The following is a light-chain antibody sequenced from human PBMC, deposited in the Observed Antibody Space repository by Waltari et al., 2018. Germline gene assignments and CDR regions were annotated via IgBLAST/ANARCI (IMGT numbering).Light chain of an antibody. CDR1: QGISSW. CDR2: SAS. J-gene: IGKJ1*01. Sequence: DIQMTQSPSSVSAAVGDRVTITCRASQGISSWLAWYQQKPGKAPNLLIYSASTLQSGVPSRFSGTGSGTDFTLTISSLQPEDFATYFCQQGNSFPWTFGQGTKVEIK. CDR3: QQGNSFPWT. V-gene: IGKV1-12*01.